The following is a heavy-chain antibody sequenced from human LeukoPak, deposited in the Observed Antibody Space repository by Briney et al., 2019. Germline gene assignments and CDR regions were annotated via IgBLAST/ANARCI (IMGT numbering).Heavy chain of an antibody. V-gene: IGHV3-66*01. CDR1: VFIVTNNY. J-gene: IGHJ4*02. CDR3: ARAPPAVLIDTYG. Sequence: GGSLRLSCTASVFIVTNNYINWVRQAPGKGLEWVSLVYSGGSTYYADSVKGRFTISRDNSKNMVYLQMNSLRAEATAMYYCARAPPAVLIDTYGWGKETLVTVPS. CDR2: VYSGGST. D-gene: IGHD2-8*01.